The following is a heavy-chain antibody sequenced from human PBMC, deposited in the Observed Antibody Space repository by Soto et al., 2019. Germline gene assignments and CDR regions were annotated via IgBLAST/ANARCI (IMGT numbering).Heavy chain of an antibody. CDR2: IIPIFDTT. CDR3: ARDDAAAATSGMDV. V-gene: IGHV1-69*01. Sequence: QVQLVQSGAAVKKPGYSVKVSCKASGGTFSTYGINWVRQAPGQGLEWMGGIIPIFDTTNYAQKSQGKFTITADETTSTVHMELSSLRSEATAVYYCARDDAAAATSGMDVWGQGTTVTVSS. CDR1: GGTFSTYG. D-gene: IGHD6-13*01. J-gene: IGHJ6*02.